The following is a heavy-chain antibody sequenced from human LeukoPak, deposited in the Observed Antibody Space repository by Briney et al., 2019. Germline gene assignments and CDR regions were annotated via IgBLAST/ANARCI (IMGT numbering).Heavy chain of an antibody. J-gene: IGHJ5*02. CDR2: ISAYNGNT. V-gene: IGHV1-18*01. CDR1: GGSFTFTSHA. Sequence: ASVKVSYKDSGGSFTFTSHALTWVGRAPGQELEWMGWISAYNGNTNYEQKLQSRVTMTTDSSTSTAYMELSSLRSDDTAVYYCARDPVLLWFGELFSFGFDPWGQGTLVTVSS. CDR3: ARDPVLLWFGELFSFGFDP. D-gene: IGHD3-10*01.